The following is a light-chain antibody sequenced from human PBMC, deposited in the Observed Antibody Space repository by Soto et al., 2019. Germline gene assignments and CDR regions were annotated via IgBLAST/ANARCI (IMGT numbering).Light chain of an antibody. V-gene: IGKV3-20*01. J-gene: IGKJ2*01. CDR2: ATS. CDR3: QRYGASSFT. CDR1: QSVDSSY. Sequence: EIVLTQSPGTLSLSPGERATLSCRASQSVDSSYLSWYQHKPGQAPRLLIYATSSRATGIPARFSGSGSGTDFTLTISSLEPEDFAVYYCQRYGASSFTFGQGTNLEIK.